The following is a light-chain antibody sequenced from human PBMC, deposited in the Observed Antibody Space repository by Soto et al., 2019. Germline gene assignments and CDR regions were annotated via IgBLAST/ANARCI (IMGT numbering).Light chain of an antibody. Sequence: QSVLTQPPSASGTPGQRVTISCSGSSSNIGSNTVNWYQQLPGTAPTLIIYEVSDRPSGISDRFSGSKSGNTASLTSSGLQAEDEADYYCRSYAGSRVLVLGGGTKLTVL. J-gene: IGLJ2*01. CDR3: RSYAGSRVLV. CDR1: SSNIGSNT. V-gene: IGLV1-44*01. CDR2: EVS.